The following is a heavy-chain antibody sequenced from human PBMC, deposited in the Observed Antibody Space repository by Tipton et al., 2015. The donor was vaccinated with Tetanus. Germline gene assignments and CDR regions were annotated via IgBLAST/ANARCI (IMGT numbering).Heavy chain of an antibody. J-gene: IGHJ5*02. CDR1: GGSLSSGTFY. CDR2: IYYNGNT. Sequence: LRLSCTISGGSLSSGTFYWDWIRQPPGKGLEWIGNIYYNGNTLQNPSLKSRVTLSLDKSKNQFSLKLRSVTAADTAVYYCARSAVNWFDPWGQGTLVTVSS. CDR3: ARSAVNWFDP. V-gene: IGHV4-39*01.